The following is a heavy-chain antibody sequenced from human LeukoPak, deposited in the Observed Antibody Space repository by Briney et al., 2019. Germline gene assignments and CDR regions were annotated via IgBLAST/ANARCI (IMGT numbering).Heavy chain of an antibody. J-gene: IGHJ4*02. D-gene: IGHD2-21*02. Sequence: GGSLRLSCAASGFVFSSYEMNWVRQAPGKGLEWISYISSSGTTIHYADSEKGRFTISRDNAKNALYLQMNSLRGDDTAIYYCASAVGYCGGDCYSDYWGQGTLVTVSS. CDR2: ISSSGTTI. CDR3: ASAVGYCGGDCYSDY. CDR1: GFVFSSYE. V-gene: IGHV3-48*03.